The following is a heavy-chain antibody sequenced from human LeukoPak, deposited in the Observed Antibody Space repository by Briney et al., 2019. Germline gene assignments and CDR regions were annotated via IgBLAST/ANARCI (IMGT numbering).Heavy chain of an antibody. CDR2: IYYSGST. CDR1: GGSISSYY. V-gene: IGHV4-59*01. D-gene: IGHD2-21*01. CDR3: AREVMRFANSVGCAFDI. J-gene: IGHJ3*02. Sequence: SETLSLTCTVSGGSISSYYWSWIRQPPGQGLEWIGYIYYSGSTNYNPSLESRVTISVDTSKNQFSLKLSSVTAADTAVYYCAREVMRFANSVGCAFDIWGQGTMVTVSS.